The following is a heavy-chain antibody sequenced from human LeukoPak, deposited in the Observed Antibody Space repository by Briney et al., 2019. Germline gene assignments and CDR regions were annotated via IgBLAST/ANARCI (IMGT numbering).Heavy chain of an antibody. J-gene: IGHJ4*02. V-gene: IGHV4-28*01. Sequence: SETLSLTCAVSGYSISSSNWWGWIRQPPGKGLEWIGYIYYSGSTYYNPSLKSRVTMSVDTSKNQFSLKLSSVTAVDTAVYYCSGYGDYEDYWGQGTLVTVSS. CDR3: SGYGDYEDY. D-gene: IGHD4-17*01. CDR2: IYYSGST. CDR1: GYSISSSNW.